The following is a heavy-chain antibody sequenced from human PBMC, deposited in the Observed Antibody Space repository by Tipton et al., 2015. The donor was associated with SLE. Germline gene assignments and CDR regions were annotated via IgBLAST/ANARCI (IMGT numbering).Heavy chain of an antibody. D-gene: IGHD4-17*01. V-gene: IGHV5-51*03. CDR2: IYPGDSDT. Sequence: QLVQSGVEVKKPGESLKISCKGSGFSFPIYWIGWVRQMPGKGLEWMGIIYPGDSDTKYSPSFQGQVTISADRSISTAYLQWSSLRASDTAMYYCARVTWATVTGMDVWGQGTTVTVSS. CDR3: ARVTWATVTGMDV. J-gene: IGHJ6*02. CDR1: GFSFPIYW.